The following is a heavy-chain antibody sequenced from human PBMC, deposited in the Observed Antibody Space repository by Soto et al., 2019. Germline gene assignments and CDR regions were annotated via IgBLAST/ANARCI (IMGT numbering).Heavy chain of an antibody. CDR1: GFTFTSSA. J-gene: IGHJ3*02. Sequence: QMQLVQSGPEVKKPGTSVTVSCKASGFTFTSSAVQWVRQARGQRLEWIGWIVVGSGNTNYAQKFQERVTITRDMSTSTAYMELSSLRSEDTAVYYCAADYGDYVYAFDIWGQGTMVTVSS. V-gene: IGHV1-58*01. D-gene: IGHD4-17*01. CDR2: IVVGSGNT. CDR3: AADYGDYVYAFDI.